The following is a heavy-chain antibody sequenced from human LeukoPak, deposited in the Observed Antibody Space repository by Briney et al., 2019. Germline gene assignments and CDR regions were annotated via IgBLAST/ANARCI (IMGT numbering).Heavy chain of an antibody. CDR3: AREGGSYRDWSFDY. J-gene: IGHJ4*02. Sequence: SETLSLTCTVSGGSISSYYWSWIRQPPGKGLEWIGYIYYSGSTNYNPSLKSRVTISVDTSKNQFSLKLSSVTAADTAAYYCAREGGSYRDWSFDYWGQGTLVTVSS. V-gene: IGHV4-59*01. CDR1: GGSISSYY. D-gene: IGHD1-26*01. CDR2: IYYSGST.